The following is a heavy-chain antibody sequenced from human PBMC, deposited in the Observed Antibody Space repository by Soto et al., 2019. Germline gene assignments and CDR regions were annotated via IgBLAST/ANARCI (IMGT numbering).Heavy chain of an antibody. D-gene: IGHD3-3*01. CDR1: GGTFSTYA. CDR3: AREIFGVIISGGRDAFDI. V-gene: IGHV1-69*01. Sequence: QVQLVQSGAEVKKPGSSLKVSCKASGGTFSTYAISWVRQAPGQGLEWMGGIIPIFGTAKYAQKFQGRVTITADESTNTAYMELSSLRSEDTAVYYCAREIFGVIISGGRDAFDIWGQGTMVTVSS. CDR2: IIPIFGTA. J-gene: IGHJ3*02.